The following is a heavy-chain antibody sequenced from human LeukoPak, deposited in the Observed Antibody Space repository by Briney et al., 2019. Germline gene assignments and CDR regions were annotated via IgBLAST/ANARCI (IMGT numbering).Heavy chain of an antibody. D-gene: IGHD5-24*01. V-gene: IGHV1-69*13. J-gene: IGHJ4*02. CDR3: ARSASLEMATITGPFDY. Sequence: GASVNVSCKASGGTFSSYAISWVRQAPGQGLEWMGGIIPIFGTANYAQKFQGRVTITADESTSTAYMELSSLRSEDTAVYYCARSASLEMATITGPFDYWGQGTLVTVSS. CDR1: GGTFSSYA. CDR2: IIPIFGTA.